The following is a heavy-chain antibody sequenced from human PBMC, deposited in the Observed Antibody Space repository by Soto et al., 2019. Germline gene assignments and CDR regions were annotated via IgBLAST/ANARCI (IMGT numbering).Heavy chain of an antibody. J-gene: IGHJ6*02. V-gene: IGHV1-3*01. D-gene: IGHD6-6*01. CDR3: AGTAARPYNYYGMDV. Sequence: GAAVKVSCKASGYTFTSYAMHWVRQAPGQRLDWMGWINAGNGNTKYSQKFQGRVTITRDTSASTAYMELSSLRSEDTAVYYCAGTAARPYNYYGMDVWGQGTTVTVS. CDR2: INAGNGNT. CDR1: GYTFTSYA.